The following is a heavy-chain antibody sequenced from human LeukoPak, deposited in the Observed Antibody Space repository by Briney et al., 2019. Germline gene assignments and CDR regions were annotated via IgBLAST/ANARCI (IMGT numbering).Heavy chain of an antibody. Sequence: ASVKVSCKASGGTFSSYAISWVRQAPGQGLEWMGGIIPIFGTANYAQKFQGRVTITADKSTSTAYMELSSLRSEDTAVYYCARGPMYYYGSGDGLNWFDPWGQGTLVTVSS. V-gene: IGHV1-69*06. J-gene: IGHJ5*02. CDR3: ARGPMYYYGSGDGLNWFDP. CDR1: GGTFSSYA. D-gene: IGHD3-10*01. CDR2: IIPIFGTA.